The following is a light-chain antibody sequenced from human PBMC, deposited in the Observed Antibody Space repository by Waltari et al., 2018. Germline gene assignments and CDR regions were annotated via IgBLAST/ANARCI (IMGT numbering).Light chain of an antibody. CDR3: QKYGRTPRP. J-gene: IGKJ4*01. CDR2: DAS. Sequence: EIVLTQSPGTLSLSPGESASLSCRASQSLGNTYLAWYQQKPGQAPRLPIFDASRRATGIPDRFSGSGSGTDFTLTISRLEPEDFAVYFCQKYGRTPRPFGGGTKVEI. V-gene: IGKV3-20*01. CDR1: QSLGNTY.